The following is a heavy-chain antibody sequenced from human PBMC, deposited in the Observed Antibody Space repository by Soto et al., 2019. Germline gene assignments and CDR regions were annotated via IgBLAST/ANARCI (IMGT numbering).Heavy chain of an antibody. CDR1: GFTFSSYG. J-gene: IGHJ4*02. V-gene: IGHV3-33*01. Sequence: ESGGGVVQPGRSLRLSCAASGFTFSSYGMHWVRQAPGKGLEWVAVIWYDGSNKYYADSVKGRFTISRDNSKNTLYLQMNSLRAEDTAVYYCEAVAATPYFDYWGQGTLVTVSS. CDR3: EAVAATPYFDY. CDR2: IWYDGSNK. D-gene: IGHD2-15*01.